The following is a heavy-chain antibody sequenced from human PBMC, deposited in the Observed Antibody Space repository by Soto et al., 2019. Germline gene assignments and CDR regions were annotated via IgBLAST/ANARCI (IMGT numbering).Heavy chain of an antibody. CDR3: ARGTTVAYFDY. J-gene: IGHJ4*02. Sequence: SVKVSCKASGVTFSSYAISWVRQAPGQGLEWMGGIIPIFGTANYAQKFQGRVTITADKSTSTAYMELSSLRSEDTAVYYCARGTTVAYFDYWGQGTLVTVSS. CDR2: IIPIFGTA. D-gene: IGHD4-4*01. CDR1: GVTFSSYA. V-gene: IGHV1-69*06.